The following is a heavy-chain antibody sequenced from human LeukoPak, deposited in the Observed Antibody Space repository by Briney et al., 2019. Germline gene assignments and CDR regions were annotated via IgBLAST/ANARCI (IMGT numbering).Heavy chain of an antibody. CDR1: GGSIGSSSYY. Sequence: SETLSLTCTVSGGSIGSSSYYWGWIRQPPWKGLNWIGSIYYSGSTYYNPSLKSRVTISVDTSRDQFSLKLSSVTAAGTAVYYCARSRNNYGGNSEIEYWGQGTLVTVSS. D-gene: IGHD4-23*01. CDR2: IYYSGST. CDR3: ARSRNNYGGNSEIEY. J-gene: IGHJ4*02. V-gene: IGHV4-39*07.